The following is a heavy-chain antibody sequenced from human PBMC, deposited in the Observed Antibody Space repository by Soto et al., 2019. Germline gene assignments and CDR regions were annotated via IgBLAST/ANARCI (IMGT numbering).Heavy chain of an antibody. D-gene: IGHD3-3*01. J-gene: IGHJ6*02. CDR3: ARHAYDFWSGHPNPRYYYGMDV. Sequence: PGESLKISCKVSGYSFSSHWIGWVRQMPGKGLEWMGIIYPGEYDTRYSPSFQGQVTISADKSISTAYLQWSSLKASDTAVYYCARHAYDFWSGHPNPRYYYGMDVWGQGTTVTVSS. CDR2: IYPGEYDT. V-gene: IGHV5-51*01. CDR1: GYSFSSHW.